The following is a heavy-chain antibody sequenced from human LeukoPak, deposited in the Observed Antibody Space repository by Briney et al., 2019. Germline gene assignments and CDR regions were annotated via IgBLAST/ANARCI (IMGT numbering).Heavy chain of an antibody. CDR1: GGSFSGYY. CDR2: INHSGTT. J-gene: IGHJ4*02. V-gene: IGHV4-34*01. D-gene: IGHD4-17*01. CDR3: ARVYGDYHGFDY. Sequence: SETLSLTCAVYGGSFSGYYWSWIRQPPGKGLEWIGEINHSGTTNYNPSLKSRVTISADTSKNQFSLKLSSVTAADTAVYYCARVYGDYHGFDYWGQGTLVTVSS.